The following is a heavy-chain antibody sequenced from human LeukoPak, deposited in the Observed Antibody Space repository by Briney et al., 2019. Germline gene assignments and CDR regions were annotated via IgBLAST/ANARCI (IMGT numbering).Heavy chain of an antibody. CDR2: ISAYNGNT. CDR3: ARDRPYWYFDL. V-gene: IGHV1-18*04. J-gene: IGHJ2*01. Sequence: ASVKVSCKASGYTFTGYYMHWVRQAPGQGLEWMGWISAYNGNTNYAQKLQGRVTMTTDTSTSTAYMELRSLRSDDTAVYYCARDRPYWYFDLWGRGTLVTVSS. CDR1: GYTFTGYY.